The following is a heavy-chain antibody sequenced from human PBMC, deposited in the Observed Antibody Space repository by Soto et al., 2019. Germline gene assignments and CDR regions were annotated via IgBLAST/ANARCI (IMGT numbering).Heavy chain of an antibody. CDR2: VSHDGRNT. D-gene: IGHD6-19*01. J-gene: IGHJ4*02. V-gene: IGHV3-30*18. Sequence: VQLVESGGGVVQPGRSLRLSCAASGFTFSDYAMHWVRQAPGKGLEWVAVVSHDGRNTHYADSVKGRFTISRDSSKNTVALEMTSLRAEATAVYYCAKGGRQWLVTSDFNYWGQGALVTVSS. CDR3: AKGGRQWLVTSDFNY. CDR1: GFTFSDYA.